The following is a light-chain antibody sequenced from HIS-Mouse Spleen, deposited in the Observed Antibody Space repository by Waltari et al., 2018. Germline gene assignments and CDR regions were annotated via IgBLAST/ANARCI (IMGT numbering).Light chain of an antibody. Sequence: QSVLTPPPSASGTPGQRVTISCSGSSSNIGINTVNWYQQLPGTAPKLLIYSNKQRPSGVPGRFSSSKSGNSASLAISGLQSEDEADYYCAAWDDSLNGPVFGGGTKLTVL. CDR1: SSNIGINT. CDR3: AAWDDSLNGPV. J-gene: IGLJ3*02. V-gene: IGLV1-44*01. CDR2: SNK.